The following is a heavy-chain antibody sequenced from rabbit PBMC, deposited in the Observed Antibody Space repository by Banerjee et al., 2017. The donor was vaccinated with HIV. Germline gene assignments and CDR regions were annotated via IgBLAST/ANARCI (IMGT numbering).Heavy chain of an antibody. CDR3: ARAGVYGAVGYSFTRLDL. Sequence: QEQLEESGGDLVKPEGSLTLTCTASGFSFSSNYWICWVRQAPGKGLEWIGCIYTSSGSTYYASWAKGRFTISKTSSTTVTLQMTSLTAADTATYFCARAGVYGAVGYSFTRLDLWGPGTLVTVS. V-gene: IGHV1S45*01. J-gene: IGHJ3*01. D-gene: IGHD6-1*01. CDR1: GFSFSSNYW. CDR2: IYTSSGST.